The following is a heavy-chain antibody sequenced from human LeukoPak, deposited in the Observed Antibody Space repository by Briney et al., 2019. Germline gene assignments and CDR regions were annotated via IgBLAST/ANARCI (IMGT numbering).Heavy chain of an antibody. CDR2: ITGSGGFK. Sequence: GGPLRLACAASGFTFNNYGMNWVRQAPGKGLEWVSSITGSGGFKYYADSLKGRFTISRDNAKNSLYLQMNSLRAEDTAIYYCARDRGRYCSGGSCHSEPGYWGQGTLVTVSS. CDR3: ARDRGRYCSGGSCHSEPGY. CDR1: GFTFNNYG. J-gene: IGHJ4*02. V-gene: IGHV3-21*01. D-gene: IGHD2-15*01.